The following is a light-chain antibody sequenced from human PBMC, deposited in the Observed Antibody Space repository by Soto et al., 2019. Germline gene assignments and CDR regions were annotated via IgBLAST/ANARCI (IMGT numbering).Light chain of an antibody. Sequence: QSALTQPPSVXGSPGQSVAISCTGTSSDVGSYNRVSWYQQPPGTAPKLMIYDVSNRPSGVPDRFSGSKSGNTASLTISGLQAEDEADYYCSSYTSSSTYVFGSGTKVTVL. CDR1: SSDVGSYNR. CDR2: DVS. J-gene: IGLJ1*01. CDR3: SSYTSSSTYV. V-gene: IGLV2-18*02.